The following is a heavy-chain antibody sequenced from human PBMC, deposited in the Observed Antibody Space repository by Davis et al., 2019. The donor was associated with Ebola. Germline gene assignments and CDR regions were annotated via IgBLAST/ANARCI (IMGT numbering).Heavy chain of an antibody. Sequence: GESLKISCAVSGFTFSKYTINWVRQAPGKGLEWVSSISAGSTYIYYADSVKGRFTISRDNAKNSLYLQMNSLRAEDTAVYYCARDRGSPLRTRGHDYWGQGTLVTVSS. V-gene: IGHV3-21*01. D-gene: IGHD3-16*01. CDR2: ISAGSTYI. CDR1: GFTFSKYT. CDR3: ARDRGSPLRTRGHDY. J-gene: IGHJ4*02.